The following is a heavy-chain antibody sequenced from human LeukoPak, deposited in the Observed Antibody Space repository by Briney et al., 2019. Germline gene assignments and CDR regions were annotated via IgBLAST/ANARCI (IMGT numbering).Heavy chain of an antibody. J-gene: IGHJ4*02. CDR1: GYTFTGYY. D-gene: IGHD3-22*01. Sequence: ASVTVSCKASGYTFTGYYMHWVRQAPGQGLEWMGWINPNSGGTNYAQKFQGRVTMTRDTSISTAYMELSRLRSDDTAVYYCARDKYYYDSSGPAPFDYWGQGTLVTVSS. CDR3: ARDKYYYDSSGPAPFDY. V-gene: IGHV1-2*02. CDR2: INPNSGGT.